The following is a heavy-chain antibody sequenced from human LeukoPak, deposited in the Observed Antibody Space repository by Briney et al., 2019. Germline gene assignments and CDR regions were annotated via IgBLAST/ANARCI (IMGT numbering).Heavy chain of an antibody. D-gene: IGHD3-3*01. V-gene: IGHV1-18*01. J-gene: IGHJ4*02. CDR2: ISAYNGNT. Sequence: ASVKVSCKASGYTFTSYGISWVRQAPGRGLEWMGWISAYNGNTNYAQKLQGRVTMTTDTSTSTAYMELRSLRSDDTAVYYCARDLLGYDFWSGYGPEGYWGQGTLVTVSS. CDR3: ARDLLGYDFWSGYGPEGY. CDR1: GYTFTSYG.